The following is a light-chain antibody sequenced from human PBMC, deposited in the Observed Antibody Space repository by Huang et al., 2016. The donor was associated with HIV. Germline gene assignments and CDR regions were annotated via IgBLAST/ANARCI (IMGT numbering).Light chain of an antibody. J-gene: IGKJ5*01. CDR2: DAS. CDR1: QSVGNY. V-gene: IGKV3-11*01. Sequence: EIVLTQSPGTLSLSLGERATLPCRTSQSVGNYLVWYQQKPGQAPRLLIYDASYRAAGIPARCSGSGSGTDFTLTMSSLEPEDFAVYYCQQRSKWPITFGQGTRLEIK. CDR3: QQRSKWPIT.